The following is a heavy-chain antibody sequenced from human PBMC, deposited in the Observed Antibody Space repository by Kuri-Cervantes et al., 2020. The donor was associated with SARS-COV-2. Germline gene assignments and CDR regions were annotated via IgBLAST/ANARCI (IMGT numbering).Heavy chain of an antibody. D-gene: IGHD6-6*01. CDR3: ARSLQLVRFDY. Sequence: LSCTVSGGSISSGDYYWSWIRQPPGKGLEWIGYIYYSGSTYYSPSLKSRVTISVDTSKNQFSLKLSSVTAADTAVYYCARSLQLVRFDYWGQGTLVTVSS. J-gene: IGHJ4*02. CDR2: IYYSGST. V-gene: IGHV4-30-4*08. CDR1: GGSISSGDYY.